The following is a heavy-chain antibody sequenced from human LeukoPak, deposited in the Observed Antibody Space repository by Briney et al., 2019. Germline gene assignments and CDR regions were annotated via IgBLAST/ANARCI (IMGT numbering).Heavy chain of an antibody. J-gene: IGHJ4*02. D-gene: IGHD3-22*01. Sequence: SGGSLRLSCAASGFTFSSYAMHWVRQAPGKGLEWVAVISYDGSNKYYADSVKGRFTISRDNSKNTLYLQMNSLRAEDTAVYYCARNRDSSGYYYVVDYWGQGTLVTVSS. CDR2: ISYDGSNK. CDR3: ARNRDSSGYYYVVDY. CDR1: GFTFSSYA. V-gene: IGHV3-30-3*01.